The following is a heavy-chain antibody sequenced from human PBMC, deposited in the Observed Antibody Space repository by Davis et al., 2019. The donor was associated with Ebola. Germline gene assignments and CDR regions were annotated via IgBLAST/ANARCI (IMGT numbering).Heavy chain of an antibody. V-gene: IGHV1-69*13. CDR3: ASLSTVVTPGFDY. CDR2: IIPIFGTA. D-gene: IGHD4-23*01. Sequence: SVQVSCKASGGTFRSYAISWVRQAPGQGLEWMGGIIPIFGTANYAQKFQGRVTITADESTSTAYMELSSLRSEDTAVYYCASLSTVVTPGFDYWGQGTLVTVSS. CDR1: GGTFRSYA. J-gene: IGHJ4*02.